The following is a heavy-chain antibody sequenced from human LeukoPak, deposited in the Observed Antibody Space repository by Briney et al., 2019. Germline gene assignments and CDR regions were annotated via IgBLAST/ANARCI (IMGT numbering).Heavy chain of an antibody. CDR3: ASSLITMVRGVILFSAFDI. CDR2: IYHSGST. D-gene: IGHD3-10*01. CDR1: GGSISSGGYS. Sequence: SQTLSLTCAVSGGSISSGGYSWSWIRQPPGKGLEWIGYIYHSGSTYYNPSLESRVTISVDRSKNQFSLKLSSVTAADTAVYYCASSLITMVRGVILFSAFDIWGQGTTVTVSS. V-gene: IGHV4-30-2*01. J-gene: IGHJ3*02.